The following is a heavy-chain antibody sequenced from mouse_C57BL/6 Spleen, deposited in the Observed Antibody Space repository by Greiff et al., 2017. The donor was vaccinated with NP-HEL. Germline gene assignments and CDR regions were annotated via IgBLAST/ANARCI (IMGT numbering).Heavy chain of an antibody. D-gene: IGHD1-1*02. CDR1: GYTFTDYY. CDR2: INPYNGGT. Sequence: EVQLQQSGPVLVKPGASVKMSCKASGYTFTDYYMNWVKQSHGKSLEWIGVINPYNGGTSYNQKFKGKATLTVDKSSSTAYMELNSLTSEDSAVYYCARTHYDYDAMDYWGQGTSVTVSS. V-gene: IGHV1-19*01. J-gene: IGHJ4*01. CDR3: ARTHYDYDAMDY.